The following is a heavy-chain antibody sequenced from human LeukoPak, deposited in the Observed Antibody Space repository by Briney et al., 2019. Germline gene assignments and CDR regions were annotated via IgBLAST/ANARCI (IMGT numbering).Heavy chain of an antibody. V-gene: IGHV1-24*01. CDR1: GYTLTELS. Sequence: ASVKVSCKVSGYTLTELSMHWVRQAPGKGLEWMGGFDPEDGETIYPQKFQGRVTMTEDTSTDTAYMELSSLRSEDTAVYYCATDRGYYDSSGYCHWGQGTLVTVSS. J-gene: IGHJ4*02. CDR2: FDPEDGET. D-gene: IGHD3-22*01. CDR3: ATDRGYYDSSGYCH.